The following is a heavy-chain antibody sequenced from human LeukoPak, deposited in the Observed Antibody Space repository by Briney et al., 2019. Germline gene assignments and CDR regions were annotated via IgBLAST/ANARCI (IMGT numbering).Heavy chain of an antibody. Sequence: SETLSLTCTVSGXSISSSSYYWGWIRQPPGKGLEWIGSIYYSGSTYYNPSLKSRVTISVDTSKNQFSLKLSSVTAADTAVYYRARANVLRYFDWLWTSKYYFDYWGQGTLVTVSS. D-gene: IGHD3-9*01. V-gene: IGHV4-39*01. CDR1: GXSISSSSYY. CDR3: ARANVLRYFDWLWTSKYYFDY. CDR2: IYYSGST. J-gene: IGHJ4*02.